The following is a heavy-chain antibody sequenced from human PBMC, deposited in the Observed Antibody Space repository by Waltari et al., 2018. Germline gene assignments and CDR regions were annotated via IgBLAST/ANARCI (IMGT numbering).Heavy chain of an antibody. V-gene: IGHV3-23*05. J-gene: IGHJ6*01. D-gene: IGHD1-1*01. Sequence: EEQLSESGGGLVQPGGSLRLSCAASGFTFKDFDMTWVRQAPGKGLEEVSKIQRYGSYTQYADFVRGRFTMSRDNSRGTVSLQMNGLRAADTAVYYCVKVMGDLGTKYGLDVWGRGTTVTVSS. CDR1: GFTFKDFD. CDR3: VKVMGDLGTKYGLDV. CDR2: IQRYGSYT.